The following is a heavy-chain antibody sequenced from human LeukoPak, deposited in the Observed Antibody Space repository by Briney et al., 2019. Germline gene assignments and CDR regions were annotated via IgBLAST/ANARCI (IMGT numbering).Heavy chain of an antibody. CDR1: GFTFSSYE. CDR3: ARGGVWGSYLRIPEYFQH. CDR2: ISSSGSTI. D-gene: IGHD3-16*02. V-gene: IGHV3-48*03. J-gene: IGHJ1*01. Sequence: GGSLRLSCAASGFTFSSYEMNWVRQAPGKGLEWVSYISSSGSTIYYADSVKGRFTISRDNAKNSLYLQMNSLRAEDTAVYYCARGGVWGSYLRIPEYFQHWGQGTLVTVSS.